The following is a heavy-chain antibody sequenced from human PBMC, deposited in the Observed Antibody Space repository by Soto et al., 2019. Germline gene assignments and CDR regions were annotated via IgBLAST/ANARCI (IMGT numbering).Heavy chain of an antibody. CDR2: IWYDGSNK. J-gene: IGHJ6*03. V-gene: IGHV3-33*01. CDR3: ARPSGLYTSFHYMDV. CDR1: GFTFSSYG. D-gene: IGHD3-3*01. Sequence: QVQLVESGGGVVQPGRSLRLSCAASGFTFSSYGMHWVRQAPGKGQEWVAVIWYDGSNKYYADSVKGRFTISRDNSKNALDLQMNSLRAEDTAVYYCARPSGLYTSFHYMDVWGKGTTVTVSS.